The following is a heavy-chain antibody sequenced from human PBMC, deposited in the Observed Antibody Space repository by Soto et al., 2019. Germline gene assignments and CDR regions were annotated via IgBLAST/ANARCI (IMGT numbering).Heavy chain of an antibody. Sequence: QVELQESGPRLVNSSGTLSLTCEVSSGSISTGNWWSWVRQPPGKGLEWIGEIYYTGATNYNPSLKSRVTMTIDKSKDQFSLILTSATAADTAVYYCARVFSSGSGWMYYFDFWGQGILVSVSS. V-gene: IGHV4-4*02. CDR2: IYYTGAT. CDR1: SGSISTGNW. D-gene: IGHD6-25*01. CDR3: ARVFSSGSGWMYYFDF. J-gene: IGHJ4*02.